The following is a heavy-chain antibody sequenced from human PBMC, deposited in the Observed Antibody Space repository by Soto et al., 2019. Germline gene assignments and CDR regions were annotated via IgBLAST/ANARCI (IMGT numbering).Heavy chain of an antibody. CDR3: ARIPRYSFPTSDDLDS. Sequence: SVKVSCKASGGTFYTYTFSWVRQAPGQGLEWMGSITPIYPTTNYAEKFQGRLTVTADGSTNTAYMELNSLTSDDTAVYYCARIPRYSFPTSDDLDSWGQGTLVTVS. V-gene: IGHV1-69*13. J-gene: IGHJ4*02. CDR2: ITPIYPTT. CDR1: GGTFYTYT. D-gene: IGHD5-18*01.